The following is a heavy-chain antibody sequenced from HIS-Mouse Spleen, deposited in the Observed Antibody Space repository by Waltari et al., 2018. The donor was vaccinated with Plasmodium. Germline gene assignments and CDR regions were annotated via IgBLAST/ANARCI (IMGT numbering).Heavy chain of an antibody. CDR2: VSDYNGNT. D-gene: IGHD6-19*01. CDR1: GYTFTSYG. Sequence: QVQLVQSGAEVKKPGASVKVSCKASGYTFTSYGISWVRQAPGQGLEWMGRVSDYNGNTNNAQRIQGRVTMTTDTSTSTAYMELRSLRSDDTAVYDSARGSAGDAFEIWGQGKMVTVSS. J-gene: IGHJ3*02. V-gene: IGHV1-18*01. CDR3: ARGSAGDAFEI.